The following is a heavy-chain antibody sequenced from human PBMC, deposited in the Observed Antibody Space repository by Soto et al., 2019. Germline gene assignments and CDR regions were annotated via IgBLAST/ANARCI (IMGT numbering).Heavy chain of an antibody. CDR2: ISTSGST. V-gene: IGHV4-4*07. CDR3: ARGGGVPALGDP. J-gene: IGHJ5*02. Sequence: ETLSLTCSVSGVSMRNSYWTWIRQSAGKGLEWIGRISTSGSTNYNPSLNSRLTMSVGTSKNQVSLKLTSVTAADTAVYYCARGGGVPALGDPWGQGTLVTVSS. CDR1: GVSMRNSY. D-gene: IGHD3-16*01.